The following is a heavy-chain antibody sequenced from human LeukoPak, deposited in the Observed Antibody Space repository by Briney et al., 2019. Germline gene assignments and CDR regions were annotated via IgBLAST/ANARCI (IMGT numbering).Heavy chain of an antibody. J-gene: IGHJ4*02. CDR1: GFTFSNYG. Sequence: PGGSLRLSCAASGFTFSNYGMHWVRQAPGKGLEWVEVIWYDGSNKFYADSVKGRFTISRGNSKNTLYLQMNSLRAEDTAVYYCARDRAAADLDYWGQGTLVTVSS. CDR2: IWYDGSNK. V-gene: IGHV3-33*01. CDR3: ARDRAAADLDY. D-gene: IGHD6-13*01.